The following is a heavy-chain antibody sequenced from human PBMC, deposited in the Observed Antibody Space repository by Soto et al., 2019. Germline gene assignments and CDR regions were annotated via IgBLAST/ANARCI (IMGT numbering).Heavy chain of an antibody. CDR3: ARDRGSDDPIDY. CDR2: IWHDGMNK. Sequence: QVQLVESGGGVVQPERSLTLSCAASGFTFSSYGMHWVRQAPGKGLEWVAVIWHDGMNKYYADSVRGRFTISRDNSNNTLYLQMNSLRAEDTAVYYCARDRGSDDPIDYWGQGTLVTVSS. CDR1: GFTFSSYG. V-gene: IGHV3-33*01. J-gene: IGHJ4*02. D-gene: IGHD3-10*01.